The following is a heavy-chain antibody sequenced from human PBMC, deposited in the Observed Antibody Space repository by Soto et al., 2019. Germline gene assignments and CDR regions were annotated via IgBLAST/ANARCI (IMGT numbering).Heavy chain of an antibody. J-gene: IGHJ4*01. D-gene: IGHD1-1*01. Sequence: QVHLVQSGAEVKKPGASVKVSCQGSGYAFTTYGITWVRQDPGQGLEWMGWISAHNGNTNYAQKLQGRVTVTRDTSTSTAYMELRSLRYDDTAVYYCARGRYGDYWGHGALVTVSS. V-gene: IGHV1-18*01. CDR1: GYAFTTYG. CDR3: ARGRYGDY. CDR2: ISAHNGNT.